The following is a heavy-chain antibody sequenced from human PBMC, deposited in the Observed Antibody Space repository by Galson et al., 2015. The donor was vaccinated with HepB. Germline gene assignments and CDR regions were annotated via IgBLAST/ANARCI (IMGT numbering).Heavy chain of an antibody. V-gene: IGHV4-59*01. CDR1: GGSIRSYY. CDR3: ARGERTGLDY. Sequence: SEPLSLTCTVSGGSIRSYYWSWIRQPPGKELEWIGYMSYSGSSNYNPSLKSRVTISADTSKNQFSLKLTSMTAADTAVYYCARGERTGLDYWGQGTLVTVSS. CDR2: MSYSGSS. D-gene: IGHD3-16*01. J-gene: IGHJ4*02.